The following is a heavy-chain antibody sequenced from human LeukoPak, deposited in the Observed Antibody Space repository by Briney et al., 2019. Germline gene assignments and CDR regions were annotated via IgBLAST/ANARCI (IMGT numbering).Heavy chain of an antibody. D-gene: IGHD2-15*01. CDR1: GFTFSSYS. J-gene: IGHJ4*02. Sequence: PGGSLRLSCAAPGFTFSSYSMNWVRQAPGKGLEWVSSIISTSSYIYYADSVTGRLTISRDTAKDSLYLQMNSLRADDTVVWYCARESIGYCSGGSCSGSGFDYWGQGTLVTVSS. CDR3: ARESIGYCSGGSCSGSGFDY. V-gene: IGHV3-21*01. CDR2: IISTSSYI.